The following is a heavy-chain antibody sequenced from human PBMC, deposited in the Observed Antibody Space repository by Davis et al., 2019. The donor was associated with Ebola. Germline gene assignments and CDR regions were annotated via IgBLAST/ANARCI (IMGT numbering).Heavy chain of an antibody. CDR1: GDTFSNYA. CDR2: INPHNSNT. CDR3: ARAQFPTTSDH. D-gene: IGHD1-1*01. V-gene: IGHV1-18*01. Sequence: ASVKVSCKASGDTFSNYAINWVRQAPGQGLEWMGWINPHNSNTNYAQNVQGRVTMTTDTSTSTAYMEVGSLRSDDTAVYYCARAQFPTTSDHWGQGTLVTVSS. J-gene: IGHJ4*02.